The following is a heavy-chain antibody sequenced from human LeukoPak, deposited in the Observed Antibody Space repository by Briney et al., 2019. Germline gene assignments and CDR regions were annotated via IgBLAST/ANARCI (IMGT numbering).Heavy chain of an antibody. V-gene: IGHV3-23*01. CDR2: ISGSGYST. Sequence: GGSLRLSCAASGFTFSIYTLSWVRQAPGKGLEWVSVISGSGYSTYYADSVKGRFTISRDSSKNTLFLQMDSLRAEDTAPYYCAKERSGAFDIWGQGTMVTVSS. J-gene: IGHJ3*02. CDR1: GFTFSIYT. CDR3: AKERSGAFDI.